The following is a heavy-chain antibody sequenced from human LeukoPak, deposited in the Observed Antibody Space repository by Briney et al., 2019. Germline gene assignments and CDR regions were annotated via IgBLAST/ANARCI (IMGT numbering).Heavy chain of an antibody. V-gene: IGHV4-38-2*02. CDR2: IYRNGST. J-gene: IGHJ6*03. CDR1: GYSISSGYF. D-gene: IGHD3-10*01. Sequence: SETLSLTCTVSGYSISSGYFWGWIRQPPGKGLEWFGSIYRNGSTYYNPPLKSRVTISVDTSKNQFSLKLSSVTAADTAVYYCARDYKRGHYYMDVWGKGTTVTVSS. CDR3: ARDYKRGHYYMDV.